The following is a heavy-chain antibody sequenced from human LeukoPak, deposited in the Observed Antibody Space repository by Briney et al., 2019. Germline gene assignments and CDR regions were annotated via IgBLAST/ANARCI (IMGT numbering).Heavy chain of an antibody. CDR2: IRPDGSDK. J-gene: IGHJ4*02. Sequence: PGGSLRLSCAASGFNINSHWMSWVRQAPGKGLEWVANIRPDGSDKYYVDSVKGRFTISRDNAKNSLYLQMNGPRAEDTAVYYCSAGLTYWGQGILVTVSS. V-gene: IGHV3-7*01. CDR1: GFNINSHW. CDR3: SAGLTY. D-gene: IGHD2-21*01.